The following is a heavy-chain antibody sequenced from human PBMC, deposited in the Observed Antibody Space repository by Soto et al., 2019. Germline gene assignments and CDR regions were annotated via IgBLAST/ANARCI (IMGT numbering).Heavy chain of an antibody. V-gene: IGHV3-64*02. CDR3: AKGSNIVLMVYATEYYFDY. Sequence: EVQLVESGEGLVQPGGSLRLSCAASGFTFSNYPMHWVRQAPGKGLEYVSAISGNGRSTYYADSVKGRFTISRDNSKNTLYLQMNSLRAEDTAVYYCAKGSNIVLMVYATEYYFDYWGQGTLVTVSS. D-gene: IGHD2-8*01. J-gene: IGHJ4*02. CDR2: ISGNGRST. CDR1: GFTFSNYP.